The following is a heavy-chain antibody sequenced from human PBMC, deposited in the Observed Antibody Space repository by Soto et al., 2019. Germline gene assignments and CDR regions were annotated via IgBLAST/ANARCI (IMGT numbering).Heavy chain of an antibody. CDR3: ARGQQSPVTIFGVVVSSTGTFDI. J-gene: IGHJ3*02. CDR2: INPYKGNT. Sequence: QVQLVQSGPEVKKPGASVKVSCKASGYSFTTNAISWVRQAPGQGLEWMGWINPYKGNTKYGQKFQGRVTMTTDTSTSTDYMEVRSLRADDTAVYYCARGQQSPVTIFGVVVSSTGTFDIWGQGTMVTVSS. D-gene: IGHD3-3*01. V-gene: IGHV1-18*01. CDR1: GYSFTTNA.